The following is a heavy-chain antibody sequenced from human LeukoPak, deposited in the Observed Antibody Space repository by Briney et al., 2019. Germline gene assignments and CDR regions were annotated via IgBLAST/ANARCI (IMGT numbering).Heavy chain of an antibody. Sequence: GGSLRLSCAASGFTFSSYSMNWVRQAPGKGLEWVSSISGSSSYIYYADSVKGRFTISRDNAKNSLYLQMNSLRAEDTAVYYCAKDMWRMTMIVVVDSWGQGTLVTVSS. CDR3: AKDMWRMTMIVVVDS. CDR2: ISGSSSYI. J-gene: IGHJ4*02. V-gene: IGHV3-21*04. D-gene: IGHD3-22*01. CDR1: GFTFSSYS.